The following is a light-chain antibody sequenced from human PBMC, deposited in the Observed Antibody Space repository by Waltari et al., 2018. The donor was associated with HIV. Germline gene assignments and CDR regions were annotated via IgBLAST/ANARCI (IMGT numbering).Light chain of an antibody. V-gene: IGLV1-44*01. CDR1: TSNIGSNN. CDR3: NSYAGSNDYV. J-gene: IGLJ1*01. CDR2: RNN. Sequence: QSVLTQPPSASGTPGQRVTISCSGSTSNIGSNNVLWYQQFPGTAPKLLIYRNNQRPSGVPDRFSGSKSGNTASLTVSGLQAEDEADYYCNSYAGSNDYVFGTGTEVTVL.